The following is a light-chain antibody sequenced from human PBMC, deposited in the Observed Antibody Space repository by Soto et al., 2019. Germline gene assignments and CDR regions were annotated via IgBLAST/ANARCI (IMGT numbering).Light chain of an antibody. CDR2: ATY. J-gene: IGKJ1*01. V-gene: IGKV3-20*01. CDR1: QSVSSDF. Sequence: DIVLTQSPGTLSSSPGQRATLSCRASQSVSSDFLAWFQQRPGQAPRLLISATYRRATGIPDRFSGSGSGTDFTLTISRLEPEDFAVYYCQQCGSSPWTFGQGTKVELK. CDR3: QQCGSSPWT.